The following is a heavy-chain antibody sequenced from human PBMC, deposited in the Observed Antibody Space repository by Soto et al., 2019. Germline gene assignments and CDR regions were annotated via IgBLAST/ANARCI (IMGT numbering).Heavy chain of an antibody. D-gene: IGHD4-17*01. CDR3: GKYSDYGDHRDWFDP. CDR1: GFSFSTYG. V-gene: IGHV3-30*18. J-gene: IGHJ5*02. Sequence: QVQLVESGGGVVYPGRSLRLSCTASGFSFSTYGMHWVRQAPGKGLEWVAVISYHGINKYYADSVSGRFTISRDNSKNTLFLQMDSLRVEETAVYYCGKYSDYGDHRDWFDPWGQGTLVTVSS. CDR2: ISYHGINK.